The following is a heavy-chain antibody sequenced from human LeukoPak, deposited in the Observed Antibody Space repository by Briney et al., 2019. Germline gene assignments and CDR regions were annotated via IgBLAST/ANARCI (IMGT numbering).Heavy chain of an antibody. Sequence: GRSLRLSCAAFGFTLSDYYMSWIRQAPGKGLEWVSYISSSSSYTNYADSVKGRFTISRDNAKNSLYLQMNSLRAEDAAVYYCARVAYGYSVDYWGQGTLVTVSS. J-gene: IGHJ4*02. D-gene: IGHD5-18*01. V-gene: IGHV3-11*06. CDR1: GFTLSDYY. CDR3: ARVAYGYSVDY. CDR2: ISSSSSYT.